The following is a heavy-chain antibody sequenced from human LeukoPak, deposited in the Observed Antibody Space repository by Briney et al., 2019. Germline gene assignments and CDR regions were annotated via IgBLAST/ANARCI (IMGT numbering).Heavy chain of an antibody. CDR1: GFTVSNNY. V-gene: IGHV3-66*01. Sequence: AGGSRRLSCAASGFTVSNNYMSWVRQAPGKGLEWVSVIYSGGGSTYYADSVKGRFTISRDNSKNTLYLQMNSLRAEDTAVYYCARDYYGGNSEVISWHFDLWGRGTLVSVSS. J-gene: IGHJ2*01. D-gene: IGHD4-23*01. CDR3: ARDYYGGNSEVISWHFDL. CDR2: IYSGGGST.